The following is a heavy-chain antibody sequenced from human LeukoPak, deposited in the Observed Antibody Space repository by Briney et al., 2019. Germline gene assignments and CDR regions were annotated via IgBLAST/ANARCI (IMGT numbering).Heavy chain of an antibody. CDR3: ARSVVVVAPFDP. Sequence: PSETLSLTCTVSGGSISSYYWSWIRQPPGKGLEWIGYIYYSGSTNYNPSLKSRVTISVDTSKNQFSLKLSSVTAADTAVYYCARSVVVVAPFDPWGQGTLVTVSS. CDR1: GGSISSYY. V-gene: IGHV4-59*08. J-gene: IGHJ5*02. D-gene: IGHD2-15*01. CDR2: IYYSGST.